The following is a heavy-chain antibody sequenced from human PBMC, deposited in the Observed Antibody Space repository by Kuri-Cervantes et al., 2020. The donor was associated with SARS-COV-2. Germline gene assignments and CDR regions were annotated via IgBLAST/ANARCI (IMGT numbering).Heavy chain of an antibody. CDR2: INPSEGYT. CDR3: ARDQSSSWYNWFDP. V-gene: IGHV1-46*01. CDR1: GYRFTSNY. Sequence: ASVKVSCKASGYRFTSNYMHWVRQAPGQGLEWMGIINPSEGYTTYAQKFQGRVTMTRDTSTSTVYMELSSLTSDDTAVYYCARDQSSSWYNWFDPWAREPWSPSPQ. D-gene: IGHD6-13*01. J-gene: IGHJ5*02.